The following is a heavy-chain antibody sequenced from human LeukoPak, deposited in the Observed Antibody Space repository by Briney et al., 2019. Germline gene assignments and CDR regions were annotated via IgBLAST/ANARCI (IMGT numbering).Heavy chain of an antibody. D-gene: IGHD5-12*01. J-gene: IGHJ4*02. Sequence: GESLKISCKASGYIFTNYWIGWVRQMPGKGGEWMGIIYPRDSDTRYSPSFQGQVTVSADKSISTAYLQWNTLEASDTAMYYCARRQYSGYDFDFWGQGTLVTVSS. CDR2: IYPRDSDT. CDR1: GYIFTNYW. CDR3: ARRQYSGYDFDF. V-gene: IGHV5-51*01.